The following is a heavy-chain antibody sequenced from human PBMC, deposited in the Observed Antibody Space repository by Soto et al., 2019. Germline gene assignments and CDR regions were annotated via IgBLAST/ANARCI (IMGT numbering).Heavy chain of an antibody. D-gene: IGHD2-21*01. Sequence: PSETLSLTCSLSGGSISSHYWTWIRQPPGKELEWLGYIYDGGSTHYSPTLKSRVTMSLDTSKNQFSLNLGSVTAADTAVYYCAGAVAGIGAYYYFDLWGPGTLVTVSS. J-gene: IGHJ2*01. CDR3: AGAVAGIGAYYYFDL. CDR2: IYDGGST. CDR1: GGSISSHY. V-gene: IGHV4-59*11.